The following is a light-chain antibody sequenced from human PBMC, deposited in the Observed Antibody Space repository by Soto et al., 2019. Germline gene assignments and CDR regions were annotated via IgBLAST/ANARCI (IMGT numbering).Light chain of an antibody. V-gene: IGKV3-20*01. CDR1: QSVSSSY. CDR2: GAS. J-gene: IGKJ1*01. Sequence: EIGLTQYPGTLSLSPGERATLSCMSIQSVSSSYLAWYQQKPGQAPRLLIYGASSRATGIPDRFSGSGSGTDFTLTISRLEPEDFAVYYCQQYGSSPPTWTFGQGTKVDI. CDR3: QQYGSSPPTWT.